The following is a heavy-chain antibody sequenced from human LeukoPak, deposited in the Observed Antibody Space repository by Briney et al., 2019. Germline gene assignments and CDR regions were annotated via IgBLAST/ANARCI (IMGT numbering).Heavy chain of an antibody. CDR1: GFTFSSYA. J-gene: IGHJ3*01. V-gene: IGHV3-23*01. CDR2: ISGSGDNT. Sequence: PGGSLRLSCAASGFTFSSYAMSWVHQAPGKGLEWVSSISGSGDNTYYADSVKGRFTISRDNSKNTLYLQMNTLRAEDTALYYCAKQGNAYDVWGQGTLVTVSS. CDR3: AKQGNAYDV.